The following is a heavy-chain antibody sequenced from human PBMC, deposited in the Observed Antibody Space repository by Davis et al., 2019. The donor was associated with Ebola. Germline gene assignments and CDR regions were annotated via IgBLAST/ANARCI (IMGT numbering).Heavy chain of an antibody. CDR3: ARDKAAAGPSYYYYGMDV. Sequence: PSETLSLTCAVSGGSISSSNWWSWVRQPPGKGLEWIGEIYHSGSTNYNPSLKSRVTISVDKSKNQFSLKLSSVTAADTAVYYCARDKAAAGPSYYYYGMDVWGQGTTVTVSS. CDR1: GGSISSSNW. J-gene: IGHJ6*02. V-gene: IGHV4-4*02. D-gene: IGHD6-13*01. CDR2: IYHSGST.